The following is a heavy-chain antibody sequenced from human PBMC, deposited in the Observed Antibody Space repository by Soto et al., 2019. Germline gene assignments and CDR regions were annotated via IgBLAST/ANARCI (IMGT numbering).Heavy chain of an antibody. CDR3: ARGGAWYVDGVGDHKSNDY. CDR1: GYTFTGYY. Sequence: ASVKVSCKASGYTFTGYYMHWVRQAPGQGLEWMGWINPNSGGTNYAQKFQGWVTMTRDTSISTAYMELSRLRSEDTAVYYCARGGAWYVDGVGDHKSNDYWGQGTLVTVSS. V-gene: IGHV1-2*04. J-gene: IGHJ4*02. CDR2: INPNSGGT. D-gene: IGHD2-15*01.